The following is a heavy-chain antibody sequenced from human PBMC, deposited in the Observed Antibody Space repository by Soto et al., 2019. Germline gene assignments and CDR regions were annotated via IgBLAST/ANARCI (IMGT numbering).Heavy chain of an antibody. V-gene: IGHV1-69*13. CDR3: ARERTWGTMIPDYYYGMDV. Sequence: ASVKVSCKASGGTFSSYSMSWVRQAPGQGLEWMGGIIPIFGTANYAQKFQGRVTITADESTSTAYMELSSLRSEDTAVYYCARERTWGTMIPDYYYGMDVWGQGTTVTVSS. D-gene: IGHD3-22*01. CDR1: GGTFSSYS. CDR2: IIPIFGTA. J-gene: IGHJ6*02.